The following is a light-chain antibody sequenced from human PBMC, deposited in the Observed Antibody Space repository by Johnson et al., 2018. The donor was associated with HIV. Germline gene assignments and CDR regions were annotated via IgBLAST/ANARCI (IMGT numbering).Light chain of an antibody. CDR3: ATWDNSLRV. J-gene: IGLJ1*01. V-gene: IGLV1-51*01. Sequence: QSVLTQPPSVSAAPGQKVTISCSGSSSNIGNNYVSWYQQLPGTGPKLLIYDNDKRPSGIPDRFFGSRSGTSATQVMTGLQIGDDANYYCATWDNSLRVFGTGTKVTVL. CDR1: SSNIGNNY. CDR2: DND.